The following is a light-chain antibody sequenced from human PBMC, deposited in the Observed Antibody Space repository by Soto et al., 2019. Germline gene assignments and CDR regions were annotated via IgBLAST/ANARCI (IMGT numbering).Light chain of an antibody. CDR2: QVT. CDR3: TSFSSSPSLYV. V-gene: IGLV2-14*01. Sequence: QSALPQPASVSGSLGQSITISCTGTTRDIAGYNYISWYQQLPGKAPKLMIYQVTIRPSGISNRFSGSKSGNTASLTISGLQAEDEADYYCTSFSSSPSLYVFGTGTKVTVL. CDR1: TRDIAGYNY. J-gene: IGLJ1*01.